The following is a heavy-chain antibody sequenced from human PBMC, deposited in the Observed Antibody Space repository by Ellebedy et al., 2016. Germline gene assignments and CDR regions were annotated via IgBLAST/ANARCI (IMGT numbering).Heavy chain of an antibody. V-gene: IGHV3-48*02. CDR2: ISGSGTTI. J-gene: IGHJ4*02. D-gene: IGHD1-26*01. CDR1: GFTFSSYS. Sequence: GGSLRLSCAASGFTFSSYSMNWVRQAPGKGLEWVSYISGSGTTIYYADSVKGRFTISRDNAKNSLYLQMNSLRDEDTAVYYCARGLGGSYGLGYWGQGTLVTVSS. CDR3: ARGLGGSYGLGY.